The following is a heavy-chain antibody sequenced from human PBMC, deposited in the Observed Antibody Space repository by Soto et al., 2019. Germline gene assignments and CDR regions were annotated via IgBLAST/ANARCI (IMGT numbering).Heavy chain of an antibody. D-gene: IGHD2-15*01. Sequence: QVQLVQSGAEVKKPGASVKVSCKASGYTFTNYDITWVRQATGQGLEWMESMNHNSGNTGYAQKFQGRVTMTRNTSITTAYMELSSLRSEDTAVYYCARGHCSGGSCYLDYWGQGTLVTVSS. CDR2: MNHNSGNT. CDR1: GYTFTNYD. J-gene: IGHJ4*02. V-gene: IGHV1-8*01. CDR3: ARGHCSGGSCYLDY.